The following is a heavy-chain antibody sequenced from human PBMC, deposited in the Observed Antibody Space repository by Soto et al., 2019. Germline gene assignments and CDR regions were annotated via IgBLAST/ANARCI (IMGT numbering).Heavy chain of an antibody. CDR3: ARDHSSNWAPNPFFDP. CDR1: GYTFTSYG. D-gene: IGHD6-13*01. CDR2: ISAYNGNT. V-gene: IGHV1-18*01. Sequence: QVQLVQSGAEVKKPGASVKVSCKASGYTFTSYGISWVRQAPGQGLEWMGWISAYNGNTNYAQKLQGRVTRTTDTSTSTAYMELRSLRSDDTAVYYCARDHSSNWAPNPFFDPWGQGTLVTVSS. J-gene: IGHJ5*02.